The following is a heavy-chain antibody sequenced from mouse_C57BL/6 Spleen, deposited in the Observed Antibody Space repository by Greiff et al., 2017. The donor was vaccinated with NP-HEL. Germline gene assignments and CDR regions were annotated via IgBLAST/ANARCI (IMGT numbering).Heavy chain of an antibody. V-gene: IGHV10-1*01. J-gene: IGHJ1*03. CDR1: GFSFNTYA. Sequence: EVKLVESGGGLVQPKGSLKLSCAASGFSFNTYAMNWVRQAPGKGLEWVARIRSKSNNYATYYADSVKDRFTISRDDSESMLYLQMNNLKTEDTAVYYCVRNYYGSSHWYFDVWGTGTTVTVSS. D-gene: IGHD1-1*01. CDR3: VRNYYGSSHWYFDV. CDR2: IRSKSNNYAT.